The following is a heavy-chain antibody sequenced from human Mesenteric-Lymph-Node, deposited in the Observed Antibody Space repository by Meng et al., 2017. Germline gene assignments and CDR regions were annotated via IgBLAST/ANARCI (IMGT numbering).Heavy chain of an antibody. J-gene: IGHJ4*02. Sequence: VTLQDSGPGLVSPSGPLPLPCVVSGVSVSGDSWWSWVRQSPGKGLECIGEIYPTGTTQYNPSLDSRATISVDKAKNQISLKLTSVTAADTAVYYCAKDNSGWQHTDYWGQGILVTVSS. CDR2: IYPTGTT. CDR1: GVSVSGDSW. D-gene: IGHD6-19*01. CDR3: AKDNSGWQHTDY. V-gene: IGHV4-4*02.